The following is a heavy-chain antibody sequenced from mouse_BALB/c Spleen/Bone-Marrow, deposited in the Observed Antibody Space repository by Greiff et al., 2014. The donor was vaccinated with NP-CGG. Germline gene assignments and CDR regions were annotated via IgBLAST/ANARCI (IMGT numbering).Heavy chain of an antibody. CDR1: GYTFTSYW. CDR2: IDPSDSET. Sequence: QVQLKESGAELVRPGTPVKLSCKASGYTFTSYWMNWVKQRPGRGLEWIGRIDPSDSETHYNQKFKDKATLTVDKSSSTAYIQLCSLTSEDSAVYYCARWGAYFDYWGQGTTLTVSS. J-gene: IGHJ2*01. V-gene: IGHV1-61*01. CDR3: ARWGAYFDY.